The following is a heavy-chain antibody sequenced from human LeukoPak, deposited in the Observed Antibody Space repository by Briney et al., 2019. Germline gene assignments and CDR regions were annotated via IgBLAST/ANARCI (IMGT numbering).Heavy chain of an antibody. CDR3: ARDSYYYDSSGYYYTKPFDY. Sequence: GASVKVSCKASGYTFTGYYMHWVRQAPGQGLEWMGWINPNSGGTNYAQKFQGRVTMTRDTSISTAYMELSRLRSGVSAVYYCARDSYYYDSSGYYYTKPFDYWGQGTLVTVSS. D-gene: IGHD3-22*01. CDR2: INPNSGGT. V-gene: IGHV1-2*02. J-gene: IGHJ4*02. CDR1: GYTFTGYY.